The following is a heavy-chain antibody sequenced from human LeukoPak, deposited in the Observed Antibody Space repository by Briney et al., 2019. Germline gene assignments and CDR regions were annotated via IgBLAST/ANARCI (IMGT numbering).Heavy chain of an antibody. CDR1: GGSFSGYY. D-gene: IGHD2-21*02. CDR2: MYNSGLT. J-gene: IGHJ5*02. V-gene: IGHV4-59*08. CDR3: ARLHYGDPTSWFDP. Sequence: SETLSLTCAVYGGSFSGYYWSWIRQPPGKGLEWIGYMYNSGLTNYNPSLKSRVTISVDTSKNQFSLKLSSVTAADTAVYYCARLHYGDPTSWFDPWGQGTLVTVSS.